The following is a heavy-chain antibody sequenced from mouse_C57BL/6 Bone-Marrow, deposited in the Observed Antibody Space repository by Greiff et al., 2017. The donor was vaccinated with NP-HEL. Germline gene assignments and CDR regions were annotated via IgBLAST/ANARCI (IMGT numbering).Heavy chain of an antibody. CDR3: ARTTVVAEAY. J-gene: IGHJ3*01. CDR1: GYTFTSHG. D-gene: IGHD1-1*01. Sequence: QVQLQQSGAELARPGASVKLSCKASGYTFTSHGISWVKQRTGQGLEWIGEINPRSGNTYYNEKFKGKATMTVDKSFSTAYMVLRSLTSEDSAVYFCARTTVVAEAYWGHGTLVTVSA. CDR2: INPRSGNT. V-gene: IGHV1-81*01.